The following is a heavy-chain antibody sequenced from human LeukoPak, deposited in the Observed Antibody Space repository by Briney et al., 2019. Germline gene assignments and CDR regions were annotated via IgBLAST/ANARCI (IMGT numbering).Heavy chain of an antibody. D-gene: IGHD3-22*01. V-gene: IGHV3-74*01. CDR1: GFTFSTSW. CDR3: ARASNYFDSRGLHWFDP. Sequence: GGSLRLSCAASGFTFSTSWMHWVRQAPGKGLVWVSRIDGDGSCTSYADSVKGRFTISRDNAKNTLYLQMNSLRAEDTAMYYCARASNYFDSRGLHWFDPWGQGTLVTVSS. CDR2: IDGDGSCT. J-gene: IGHJ5*02.